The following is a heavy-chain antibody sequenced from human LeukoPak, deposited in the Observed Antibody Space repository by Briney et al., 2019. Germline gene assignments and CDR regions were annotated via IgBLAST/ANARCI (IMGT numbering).Heavy chain of an antibody. CDR2: ISAYNGNT. Sequence: ASVKVSCKASGYTFTSYGISWVRQAPGQGLEWMGWISAYNGNTNYAQKLQGRVTMTTDTSTSTAYMELRSLRSDDTAGYYFARLEIVVVVAATDYYYYMDVWGKGTTVTVSS. CDR3: ARLEIVVVVAATDYYYYMDV. V-gene: IGHV1-18*01. J-gene: IGHJ6*03. CDR1: GYTFTSYG. D-gene: IGHD2-15*01.